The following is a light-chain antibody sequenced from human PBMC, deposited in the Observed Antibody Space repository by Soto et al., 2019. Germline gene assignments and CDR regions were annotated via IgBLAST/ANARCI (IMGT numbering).Light chain of an antibody. V-gene: IGKV3-15*01. J-gene: IGKJ1*01. CDR3: QQYNNWPPWT. CDR1: QNVSSN. CDR2: GAS. Sequence: EIVMTQSPATLSVSPGERATLSCRASQNVSSNLASYHQKPGQATRILIYGASTRATGIPARFSGSGSGTEFTLTMSSLQSEDFAVYYCQQYNNWPPWTFGQGTKVEI.